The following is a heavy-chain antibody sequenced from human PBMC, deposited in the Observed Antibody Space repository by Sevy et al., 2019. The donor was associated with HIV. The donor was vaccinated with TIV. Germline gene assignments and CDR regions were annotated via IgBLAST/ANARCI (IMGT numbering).Heavy chain of an antibody. D-gene: IGHD3-22*01. CDR1: GFTFSSYA. Sequence: GGSLRLSCAASGFTFSSYAMHWVHQAPGKGLEWVAVISYDGSNKYYADSVKGRFTISRDNSKNTLYLQMNSLRAEDTAVYYCARDLVVIPRDYYGMDVWGQGTTVTVSS. V-gene: IGHV3-30*04. CDR3: ARDLVVIPRDYYGMDV. CDR2: ISYDGSNK. J-gene: IGHJ6*02.